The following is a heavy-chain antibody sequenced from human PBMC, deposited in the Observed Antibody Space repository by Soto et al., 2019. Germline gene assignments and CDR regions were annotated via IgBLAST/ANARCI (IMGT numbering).Heavy chain of an antibody. D-gene: IGHD2-15*01. CDR2: INAGNVNT. CDR3: ARGVAPYYFDY. V-gene: IGHV1-3*01. Sequence: ASVKVSCKASGYTFTSYAMHWVRQAPGQRLEWMGWINAGNVNTKYSQKFQGRVTITRDTSASTAYMELSSLRSEDTAVYYCARGVAPYYFDYWGQGTLVTVSS. J-gene: IGHJ4*02. CDR1: GYTFTSYA.